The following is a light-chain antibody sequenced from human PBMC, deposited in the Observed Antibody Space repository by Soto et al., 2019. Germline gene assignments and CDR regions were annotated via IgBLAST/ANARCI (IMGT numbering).Light chain of an antibody. CDR3: AAWDGSLSGWV. V-gene: IGLV1-44*01. CDR1: SSNIGSNT. J-gene: IGLJ3*02. Sequence: SVLTKAPSASGTPGQRVTISCSGSSSNIGSNTVSWYQQVPGTAPKVLIYSNDQRPSGVPDRFSGSKSGTSASLAIGGLQSEDETDYYCAAWDGSLSGWVFGGGTKLTVL. CDR2: SND.